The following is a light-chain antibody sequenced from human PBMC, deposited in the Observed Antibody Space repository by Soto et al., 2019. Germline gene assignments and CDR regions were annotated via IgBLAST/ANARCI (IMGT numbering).Light chain of an antibody. CDR2: DAS. V-gene: IGKV3-20*01. CDR3: QQYGNTPLT. J-gene: IGKJ4*01. CDR1: QSVKNNY. Sequence: EIVLKQSPDTLSLSPGERATLSCRASQSVKNNYLAWYQQKPGQPPRFLIYDASSRATGIPDRFSGSGSGTDFTLTISRLEPEDFAVYYCQQYGNTPLTFGGGTKVDIK.